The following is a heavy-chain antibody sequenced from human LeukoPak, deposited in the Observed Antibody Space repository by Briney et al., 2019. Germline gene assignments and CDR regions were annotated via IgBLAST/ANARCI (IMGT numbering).Heavy chain of an antibody. CDR1: GGSISTNY. CDR3: ARGSFDGSGYYLFDY. V-gene: IGHV4-4*07. J-gene: IGHJ4*02. D-gene: IGHD3-22*01. Sequence: SETLSLTCTVSGGSISTNYWSWIRQPAGEGLEWIGRIYNSGNTNYSPSLESRVTMSADTSKNQFSLKLSSVTAADTAVYYCARGSFDGSGYYLFDYWGQGTLVTVSS. CDR2: IYNSGNT.